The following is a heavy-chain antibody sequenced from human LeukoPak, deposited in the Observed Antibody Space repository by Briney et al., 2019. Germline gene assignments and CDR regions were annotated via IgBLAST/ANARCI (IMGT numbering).Heavy chain of an antibody. D-gene: IGHD3-10*01. CDR2: INHSGST. Sequence: SETLSLTCAVYGGSFSGYYWSWIRQPPGKGLEWIGEINHSGSTNYNPSLKSRVTISVDTSKNQFSLKLSSVTAADTAVYYRATFHGEGGNYFDYWGQGTLVTVSS. CDR3: ATFHGEGGNYFDY. V-gene: IGHV4-34*01. CDR1: GGSFSGYY. J-gene: IGHJ4*02.